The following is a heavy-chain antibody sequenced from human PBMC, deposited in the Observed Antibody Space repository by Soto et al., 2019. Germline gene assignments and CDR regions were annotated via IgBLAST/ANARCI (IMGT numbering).Heavy chain of an antibody. CDR2: ISDYGGTS. CDR3: AKRQAAIGTLGY. Sequence: EVQLVDSGGGLVQPGGSLRLSCAASGFIFSNYVMSWVRQAPGKGLEWVSSISDYGGTSSYADSVKGRFTISRDNSKNSLHLQMQSLGAEDTSNCENAKRQAAIGTLGYWGQGTLVTVSS. J-gene: IGHJ4*02. V-gene: IGHV3-23*04. CDR1: GFIFSNYV. D-gene: IGHD6-25*01.